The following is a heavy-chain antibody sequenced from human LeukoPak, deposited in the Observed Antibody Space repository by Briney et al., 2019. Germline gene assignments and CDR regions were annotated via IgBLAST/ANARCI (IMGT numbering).Heavy chain of an antibody. J-gene: IGHJ3*02. CDR3: ARDRKSRTGRAFDI. CDR2: ISPFTGIT. Sequence: ASVKVSCKASGYTFTSYGITWVRQAPGQGLEWMGWISPFTGITKHAPQLQGRVTMTTDTSTSTAYMELRSLRSDDTAVYYCARDRKSRTGRAFDIWGQGTMVTVSS. CDR1: GYTFTSYG. V-gene: IGHV1-18*01. D-gene: IGHD1-14*01.